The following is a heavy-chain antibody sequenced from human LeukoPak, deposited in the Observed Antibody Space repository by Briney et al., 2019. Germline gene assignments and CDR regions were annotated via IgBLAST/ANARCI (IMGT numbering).Heavy chain of an antibody. CDR1: GGSISSYY. V-gene: IGHV4-4*07. CDR2: IYTSGST. CDR3: ARLTGYSSESWFDP. J-gene: IGHJ5*02. Sequence: SETLSLTCTVSGGSISSYYWSWIRQPAGKGLEWIGRIYTSGSTNYNPSLKSRVTMSVDTSKNQFSLKLSSVTAADTAVYYCARLTGYSSESWFDPWGQGTLVTVSS. D-gene: IGHD3-9*01.